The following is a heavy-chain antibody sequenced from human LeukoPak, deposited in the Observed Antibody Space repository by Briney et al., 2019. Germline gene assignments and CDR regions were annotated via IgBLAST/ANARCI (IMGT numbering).Heavy chain of an antibody. D-gene: IGHD2-15*01. CDR3: ARVLDSSSSRYQAFPY. V-gene: IGHV3-23*01. Sequence: GGSLRLSCAASGFTFSRNDMSWVRQTPGKGLEWVSAVSSSGGRTFYAASVKGRFTISRDNSKDTLYLQMNSLRAEDTAAYYCARVLDSSSSRYQAFPYWGQGTLVTVSS. J-gene: IGHJ4*02. CDR1: GFTFSRND. CDR2: VSSSGGRT.